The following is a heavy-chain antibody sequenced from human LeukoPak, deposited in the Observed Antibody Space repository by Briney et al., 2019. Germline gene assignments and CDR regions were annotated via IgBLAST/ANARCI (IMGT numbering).Heavy chain of an antibody. CDR1: GGSISSGDYY. V-gene: IGHV4-30-4*01. CDR3: AHGITMVRGVINAFDI. CDR2: IYYSGST. Sequence: PSQTLSLTCTVSGGSISSGDYYWSWIRQPPGKGLEWIGYIYYSGSTYYNPSLKSRVTISVDTSKNQFSLKLSSVTAADTAVYYCAHGITMVRGVINAFDIWGQGTMVTVSS. J-gene: IGHJ3*02. D-gene: IGHD3-10*01.